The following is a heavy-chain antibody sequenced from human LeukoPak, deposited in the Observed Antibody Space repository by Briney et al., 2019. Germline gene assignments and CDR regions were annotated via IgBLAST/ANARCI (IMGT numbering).Heavy chain of an antibody. D-gene: IGHD3-22*01. J-gene: IGHJ4*02. Sequence: GGSLRLSCAASGSAFSSYGMSWVRQAPGKGLEWVSAISGSGGSTYYADSVKGRFTISRDNSKNTLYLQMNSLRAEDTAVYYCAKVSGYYGFDYFDYWGQGTLVTVSS. CDR2: ISGSGGST. V-gene: IGHV3-23*01. CDR1: GSAFSSYG. CDR3: AKVSGYYGFDYFDY.